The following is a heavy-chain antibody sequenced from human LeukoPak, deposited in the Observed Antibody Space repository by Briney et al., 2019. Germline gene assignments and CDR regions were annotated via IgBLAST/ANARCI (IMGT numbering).Heavy chain of an antibody. CDR2: INHSGST. CDR1: GGSFNGYY. D-gene: IGHD4-17*01. Sequence: PSETLSLTCAVYGGSFNGYYWSWIRQPPGKGLEWIGEINHSGSTNYNVSLKSRVSMSLDTSNNQFSLRLTSVTAADAAMYYCARDNYGDYGVYDYWGQGTLVTVSS. J-gene: IGHJ4*02. V-gene: IGHV4-34*01. CDR3: ARDNYGDYGVYDY.